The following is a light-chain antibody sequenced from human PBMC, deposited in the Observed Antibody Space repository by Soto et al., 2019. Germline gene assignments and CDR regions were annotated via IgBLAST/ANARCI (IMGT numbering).Light chain of an antibody. Sequence: EILMTQSPATLSVSPGERVSLSCWASQSVTNKLAWYQQRPGQPPRLLLYDASTRATGVPATFSGSGSGTDFTLTICSLQSEDLGVYYCLQYHDWRWTFGQGTKVDI. CDR1: QSVTNK. CDR3: LQYHDWRWT. V-gene: IGKV3-15*01. J-gene: IGKJ1*01. CDR2: DAS.